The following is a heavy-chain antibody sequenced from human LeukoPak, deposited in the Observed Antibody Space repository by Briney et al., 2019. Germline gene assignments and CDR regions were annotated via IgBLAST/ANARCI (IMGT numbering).Heavy chain of an antibody. CDR1: GFTVSSNY. CDR2: IYSGGST. J-gene: IGHJ4*02. CDR3: ARSRAFDY. Sequence: GGSLRLSCAASGFTVSSNYMSWVRQAPGKGLEGVSGIYSGGSTYYADSVKGRFTINKDNSKNPLYLQTTSLSAEDTAVYYCARSRAFDYWGQGTLVTVSS. D-gene: IGHD6-6*01. V-gene: IGHV3-53*01.